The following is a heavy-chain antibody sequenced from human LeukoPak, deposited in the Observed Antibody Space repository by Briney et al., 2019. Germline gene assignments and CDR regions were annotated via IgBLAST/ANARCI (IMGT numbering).Heavy chain of an antibody. CDR3: ARVVVVPAAPYYYYYMDV. Sequence: GGSLRLSCAASGFTVSSNYMSWVRQAPGKGLEWVSVIYSGGSTYYADSVKGRFTISRDNSKNTLYLQMNSLRAEDTAVYYCARVVVVPAAPYYYYYMDVWGKGTTVTVSS. J-gene: IGHJ6*03. CDR2: IYSGGST. D-gene: IGHD2-2*01. CDR1: GFTVSSNY. V-gene: IGHV3-53*01.